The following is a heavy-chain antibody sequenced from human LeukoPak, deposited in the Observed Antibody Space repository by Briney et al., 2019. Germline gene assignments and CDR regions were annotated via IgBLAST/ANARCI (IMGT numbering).Heavy chain of an antibody. V-gene: IGHV3-48*04. D-gene: IGHD2-8*01. CDR2: ISSSSSTI. J-gene: IGHJ4*02. CDR3: AREADDGVYYFDY. CDR1: GFTFSSYS. Sequence: GGSLRLSCAASGFTFSSYSMNWVRQAPGKGLEWVSYISSSSSTIYYADSVKGRFTISRDNTKNSLYLQINSLRAEDTAVYYCAREADDGVYYFDYWGQGTLVTVSS.